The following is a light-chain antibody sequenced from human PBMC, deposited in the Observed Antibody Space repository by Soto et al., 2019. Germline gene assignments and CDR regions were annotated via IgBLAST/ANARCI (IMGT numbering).Light chain of an antibody. CDR1: QSVSRD. J-gene: IGKJ1*01. V-gene: IGKV3-15*01. Sequence: EIVLTQSPATLSVSPGERATLSCRASQSVSRDLAWYQQKPGQAPRLLIYGASTRAPSITARFRGSGSGTDFTFTISSLQSEDFAVYYCQQYDKWPTWTCGQGTKVENK. CDR3: QQYDKWPTWT. CDR2: GAS.